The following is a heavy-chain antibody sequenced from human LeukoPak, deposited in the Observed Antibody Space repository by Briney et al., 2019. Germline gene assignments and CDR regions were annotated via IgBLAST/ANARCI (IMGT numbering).Heavy chain of an antibody. CDR1: GFTFSSYA. J-gene: IGHJ4*02. V-gene: IGHV3-23*01. CDR3: AGDSCSSTSCHLFDY. Sequence: GGSLRLSCAASGFTFSSYAMSWVRQAPGKGLEWVSAISGSGGSTYYADSVKGRFTISRDNSKNTLYLQMNSLRAEDTAVYYCAGDSCSSTSCHLFDYWGQGTLVTVSS. D-gene: IGHD2-2*01. CDR2: ISGSGGST.